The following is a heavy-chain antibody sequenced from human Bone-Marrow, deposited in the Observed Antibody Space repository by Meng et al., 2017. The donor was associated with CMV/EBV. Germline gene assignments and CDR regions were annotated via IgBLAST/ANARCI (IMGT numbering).Heavy chain of an antibody. Sequence: GESLKISCAASGFTVSSNYMSWVRQAPGKGLEWVSGISWNSGSIGYADSVKGRFTISRDNAKNSLYLQMNSLRAEDTAVYYCARDPARFDFWSGHYYYYGMDVWGQGTTVTVSS. J-gene: IGHJ6*02. CDR1: GFTVSSNY. CDR3: ARDPARFDFWSGHYYYYGMDV. V-gene: IGHV3-48*04. CDR2: ISWNSGSI. D-gene: IGHD3-3*01.